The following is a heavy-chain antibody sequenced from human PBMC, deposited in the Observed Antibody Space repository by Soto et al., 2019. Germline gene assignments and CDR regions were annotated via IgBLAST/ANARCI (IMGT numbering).Heavy chain of an antibody. CDR1: GASISSSNYY. D-gene: IGHD3-10*01. CDR2: VSYSETS. Sequence: QLQLQESGPGLVMPSETLSLTCTVSGASISSSNYYWVWIRQPPGEGLEWVVSVSYSETSNYNPSLKSRISISVDTSKNQLSLTLNSVTAADTAVYYCGSQTSGRDYMDVWGEGTTVTVSS. J-gene: IGHJ6*03. CDR3: GSQTSGRDYMDV. V-gene: IGHV4-39*01.